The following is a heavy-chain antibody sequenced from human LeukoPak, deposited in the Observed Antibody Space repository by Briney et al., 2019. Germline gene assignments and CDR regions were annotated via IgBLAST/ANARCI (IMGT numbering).Heavy chain of an antibody. CDR3: ARGRIVVARRSGAFDI. Sequence: SETLSLTCAVCGGSFSGYYWSWIRQPPGKGLEWIGEINHSGSTNYNPSLKSRVTISVDTSKNQFSLKLSSVTAADTAVYYCARGRIVVARRSGAFDIWGQGTMVTVSS. J-gene: IGHJ3*02. D-gene: IGHD3-22*01. CDR2: INHSGST. V-gene: IGHV4-34*01. CDR1: GGSFSGYY.